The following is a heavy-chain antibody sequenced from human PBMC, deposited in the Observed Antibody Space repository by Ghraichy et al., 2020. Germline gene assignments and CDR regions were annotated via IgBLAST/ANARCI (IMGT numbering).Heavy chain of an antibody. V-gene: IGHV3-33*01. CDR3: ARGYHAAGLDY. D-gene: IGHD1-14*01. CDR1: GFTFSSYG. J-gene: IGHJ4*02. Sequence: GGSLRLSCAASGFTFSSYGMHWVRQAPGKGLEWVAVIWYDGSNKYYADSVKGRFTISRDNSKNTLYLQMNSLRAEDMAVYYCARGYHAAGLDYWGQGTLVTVSS. CDR2: IWYDGSNK.